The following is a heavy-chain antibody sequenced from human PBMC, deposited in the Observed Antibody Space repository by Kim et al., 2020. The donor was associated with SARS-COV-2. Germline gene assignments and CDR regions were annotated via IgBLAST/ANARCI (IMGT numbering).Heavy chain of an antibody. V-gene: IGHV4-4*02. CDR1: GGSISSSNW. CDR3: ARDHCSSTSCHKGDYYYYGMDV. D-gene: IGHD2-2*01. CDR2: IYHSGST. J-gene: IGHJ6*02. Sequence: SETLSLTCAVSGGSISSSNWWSWVRQPPGKGLEWIGEIYHSGSTNYNPSLKSRVTISVDKSKNQFSLKLSSVTAADTAVYYCARDHCSSTSCHKGDYYYYGMDVWGQGTTVTVSS.